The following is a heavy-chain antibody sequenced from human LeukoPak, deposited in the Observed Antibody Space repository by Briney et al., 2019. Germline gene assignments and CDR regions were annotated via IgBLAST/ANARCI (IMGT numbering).Heavy chain of an antibody. D-gene: IGHD2-15*01. J-gene: IGHJ6*03. CDR3: AKVMPPGRIRFYSYYMDV. Sequence: GGSLRLSCAASGFTFSSYAMSWVRQAPGKGLEWVSAISGSGGSTHYADSVKGRFTISRDNSKNTLHLQMNSLRAEDTAVYYCAKVMPPGRIRFYSYYMDVWGKGTTVSVS. CDR1: GFTFSSYA. CDR2: ISGSGGST. V-gene: IGHV3-23*01.